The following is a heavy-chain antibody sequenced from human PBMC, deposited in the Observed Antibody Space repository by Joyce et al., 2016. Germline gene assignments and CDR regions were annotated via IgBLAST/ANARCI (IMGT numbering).Heavy chain of an antibody. CDR3: GSVFEY. CDR2: VDSDGSGT. CDR1: GFTFTNYW. V-gene: IGHV3-74*01. J-gene: IGHJ4*02. Sequence: EVQLVESGGGLLQPGWSLRLSCAAFGFTFTNYWMHWVRQAPGKGLVWVARVDSDGSGTSYADSVKGRFTISRDNAKNMVYLQMNSLRIEDTAVYYCGSVFEYWGRGALVTVSS.